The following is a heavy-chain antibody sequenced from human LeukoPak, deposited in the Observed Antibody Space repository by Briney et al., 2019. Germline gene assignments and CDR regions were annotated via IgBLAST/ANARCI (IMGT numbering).Heavy chain of an antibody. D-gene: IGHD4-17*01. Sequence: SQTLSLTCTVSGGSVTSGPNYWNWLRRPAGKGLEWIGRIQTSGRVNYTPSLQSRVTLYLDTPKNLVSLQLTSVTAADTAVYYCARDRGNGDYGDYFDSWGQGTQVTVSS. J-gene: IGHJ4*02. CDR1: GGSVTSGPNY. CDR2: IQTSGRV. V-gene: IGHV4-61*02. CDR3: ARDRGNGDYGDYFDS.